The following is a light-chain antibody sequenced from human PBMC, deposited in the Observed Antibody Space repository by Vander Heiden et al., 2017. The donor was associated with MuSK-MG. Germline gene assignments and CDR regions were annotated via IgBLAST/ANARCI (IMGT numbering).Light chain of an antibody. Sequence: SALTQPASVSGSPGQSITISCTGTSSDVGSYNLVSWYQQHPGKAPKLRMYEVSKRPSGVSNRFSGSKSGNTASLTISGLQAEDEADYDCCSYAGSSTVVFGGGTKMTVL. CDR3: CSYAGSSTVV. CDR1: SSDVGSYNL. J-gene: IGLJ3*02. V-gene: IGLV2-23*02. CDR2: EVS.